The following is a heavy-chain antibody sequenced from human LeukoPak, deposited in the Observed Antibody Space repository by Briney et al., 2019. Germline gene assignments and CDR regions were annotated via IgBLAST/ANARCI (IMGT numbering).Heavy chain of an antibody. V-gene: IGHV1-8*02. CDR1: GYTFTGYY. CDR3: ARGPRITIFGGAYYFDY. J-gene: IGHJ4*02. D-gene: IGHD3-3*01. CDR2: MNPNSGNT. Sequence: ASVKVSCKASGYTFTGYYMHWVRQAPGQGLEWMGWMNPNSGNTGYAQKFQGRVTMTRNTSISTAYMELSSLRSEDTAVYYCARGPRITIFGGAYYFDYWGQGTLVTVSS.